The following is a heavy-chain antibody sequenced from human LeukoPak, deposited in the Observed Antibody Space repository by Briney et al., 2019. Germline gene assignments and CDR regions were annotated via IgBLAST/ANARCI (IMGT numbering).Heavy chain of an antibody. CDR1: GGSISSGSYY. J-gene: IGHJ4*02. CDR2: IYTSGST. D-gene: IGHD1-20*01. V-gene: IGHV4-61*02. Sequence: SQTLSLTCTVSGGSISSGSYYWSWIRQPAGKGLEWIGRIYTSGSTNYNPSLKSRVTISVDTSKNQFSLKLSSVTAADTAVYYCAREFSAYNSPREFDYWGQGTLVTVSS. CDR3: AREFSAYNSPREFDY.